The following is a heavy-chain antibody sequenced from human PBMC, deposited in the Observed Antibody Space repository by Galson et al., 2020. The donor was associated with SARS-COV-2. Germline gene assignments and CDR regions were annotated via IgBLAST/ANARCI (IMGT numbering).Heavy chain of an antibody. V-gene: IGHV1-46*03. CDR3: ARAMVRGVIVYYFDY. CDR2: LNPSGGST. J-gene: IGHJ4*02. CDR1: GYNFPSYY. Sequence: ASVQVSCKASGYNFPSYYMHWVRQAPGQGLEWMGILNPSGGSTSYAQKFQGRVTMTRDTSTSTVYMELSSLRSEDTAVYYCARAMVRGVIVYYFDYWGQGTLVTVSS. D-gene: IGHD3-10*01.